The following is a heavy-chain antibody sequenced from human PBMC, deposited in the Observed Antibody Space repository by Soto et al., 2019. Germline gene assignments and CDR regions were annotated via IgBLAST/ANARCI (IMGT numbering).Heavy chain of an antibody. CDR1: GGSISSSY. CDR3: ARNYVVAATNYYYYMDV. V-gene: IGHV4-59*01. J-gene: IGHJ6*03. Sequence: SETLSLTCTGSGGSISSSYWSWTRQPPGRGLEWIGYIYYSGSTNYNPSLKSRVTISVDTSKNQFSLKLSSVTAADTAVYYCARNYVVAATNYYYYMDVWGKGTTVTVSS. D-gene: IGHD2-15*01. CDR2: IYYSGST.